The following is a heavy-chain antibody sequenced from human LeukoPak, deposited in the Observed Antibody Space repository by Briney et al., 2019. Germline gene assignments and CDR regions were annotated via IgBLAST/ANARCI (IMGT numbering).Heavy chain of an antibody. Sequence: SETLSLTCTVSGGSISSYYWSWIRQPPGKGLEWIGYIHYSGSTNYNPSLKSRVTISVDTSKNQFSLKVTSVTAADTAVYYCANAGRDSSSTISCGMDVWGQGTTVTVSS. V-gene: IGHV4-59*01. D-gene: IGHD6-13*01. CDR3: ANAGRDSSSTISCGMDV. J-gene: IGHJ6*01. CDR1: GGSISSYY. CDR2: IHYSGST.